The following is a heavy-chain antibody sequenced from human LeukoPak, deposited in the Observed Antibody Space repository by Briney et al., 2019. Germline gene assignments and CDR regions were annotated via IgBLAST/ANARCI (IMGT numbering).Heavy chain of an antibody. J-gene: IGHJ3*02. Sequence: ASVKVSCKASGYTFTGYYIHWVRQAPGQGLEYMGRINPNSGGTNYAQKFQGRVTMTRDTSISTACMELSRLRSDDTAVYYCATEGDSSGYGDAFDIWGQGTMVTVSS. CDR1: GYTFTGYY. V-gene: IGHV1-2*06. D-gene: IGHD3-22*01. CDR2: INPNSGGT. CDR3: ATEGDSSGYGDAFDI.